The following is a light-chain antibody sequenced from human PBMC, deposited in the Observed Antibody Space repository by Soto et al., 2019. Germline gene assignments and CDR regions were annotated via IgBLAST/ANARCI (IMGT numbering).Light chain of an antibody. CDR1: NIGSKS. Sequence: SYELTQPPSVSVAPGQTARITCGGTNIGSKSVHWYQQQPGQAPVLVVYDDSDRPSGIPERFSGSNSGNTATLTLSRVEAGDEADYYCQVWDSSSDPHAVFGGGTQLTVL. V-gene: IGLV3-21*02. CDR3: QVWDSSSDPHAV. CDR2: DDS. J-gene: IGLJ7*01.